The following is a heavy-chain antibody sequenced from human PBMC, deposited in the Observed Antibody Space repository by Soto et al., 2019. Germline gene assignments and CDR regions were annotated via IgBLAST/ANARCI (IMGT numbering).Heavy chain of an antibody. D-gene: IGHD1-1*01. V-gene: IGHV3-30-3*01. CDR2: ISYDGGNK. J-gene: IGHJ4*02. CDR1: GFTFISYA. CDR3: ARDGTGVDY. Sequence: LRLSCAASGFTFISYAMHWVRQAPGKGLEWVAVISYDGGNKYYADSVKGRFTISRDNSKNTLYLQMNSLRAEDTAVYYCARDGTGVDYWGQGTLVTVSS.